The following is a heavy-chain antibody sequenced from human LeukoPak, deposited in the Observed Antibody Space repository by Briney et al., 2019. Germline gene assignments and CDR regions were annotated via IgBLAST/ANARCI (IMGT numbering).Heavy chain of an antibody. J-gene: IGHJ6*02. Sequence: PSETLSLTCTVSGGSISSSSYYWGWIRQPPGKGLEWIGSIYYSGSTYYNPSLKSRVTISVDTSKNQFSLKLSSVTAADTAVYYCARRGEMATIQDYYYGMDVWGQGTTVTVSS. D-gene: IGHD5-24*01. CDR1: GGSISSSSYY. CDR2: IYYSGST. CDR3: ARRGEMATIQDYYYGMDV. V-gene: IGHV4-39*01.